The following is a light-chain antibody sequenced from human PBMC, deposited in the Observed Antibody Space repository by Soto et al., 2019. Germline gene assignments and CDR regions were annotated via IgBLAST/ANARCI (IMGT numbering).Light chain of an antibody. CDR1: QSVNSNY. CDR2: GTS. J-gene: IGKJ1*01. V-gene: IGKV3-20*01. CDR3: QQYDESFRT. Sequence: EIVLTQSPGTLSLSPGERATLSCRASQSVNSNYVAWYQQKPGQSPRVLMYGTSNRATGIPDRFSGSGSGTDFTLTISRLEPEDFAVYYCQQYDESFRTFGQGTKVEIK.